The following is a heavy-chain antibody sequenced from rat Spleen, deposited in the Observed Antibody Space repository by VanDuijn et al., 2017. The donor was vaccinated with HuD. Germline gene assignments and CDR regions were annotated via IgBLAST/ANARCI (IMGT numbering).Heavy chain of an antibody. CDR1: GFTFSNYD. CDR2: ISYDGSST. V-gene: IGHV5-29*01. D-gene: IGHD2-7*01. J-gene: IGHJ1*01. CDR3: ARQGYLRDWYFDF. Sequence: EVQLVESGGGLVRPGRSMKLSCAASGFTFSNYDMAWVRQTQTKGLEWVATISYDGSSTYFRDSVKGRFTISRDNAKSTLYLQMDSLRSEDTATYYCARQGYLRDWYFDFWGPGTMVTVSS.